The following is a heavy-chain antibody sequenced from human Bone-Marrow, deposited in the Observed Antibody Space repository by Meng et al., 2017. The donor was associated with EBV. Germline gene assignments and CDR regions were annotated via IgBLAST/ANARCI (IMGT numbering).Heavy chain of an antibody. J-gene: IGHJ4*02. V-gene: IGHV4-39*07. CDR2: IYYSGST. D-gene: IGHD2-15*01. CDR1: GGSNSSSSYY. CDR3: ARVVAAINY. Sequence: QQLQESGPGLVKPSVPLSLTCIVSGGSNSSSSYYWGWIRQPPGKGLEWIGSIYYSGSTYYNPSLKSRVTISVDTSKNQFSLKLSSVTAADTAVYYCARVVAAINYWGQGTLVTVSS.